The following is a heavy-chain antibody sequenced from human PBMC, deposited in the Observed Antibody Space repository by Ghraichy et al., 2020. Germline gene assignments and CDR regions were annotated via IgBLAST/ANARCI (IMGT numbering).Heavy chain of an antibody. D-gene: IGHD2-15*01. Sequence: GGSLRLSCVASGFTFSSSAMSWVRQAPGKGLEWVSGVSRGGDLTFYADSVKGRFTIYRDNSKNTVYLQMTSLRADDTAVYHCVKDLGCRTATPGLRWDYSGQGTPVAVS. CDR3: VKDLGCRTATPGLRWDY. V-gene: IGHV3-23*01. J-gene: IGHJ4*02. CDR1: GFTFSSSA. CDR2: VSRGGDLT.